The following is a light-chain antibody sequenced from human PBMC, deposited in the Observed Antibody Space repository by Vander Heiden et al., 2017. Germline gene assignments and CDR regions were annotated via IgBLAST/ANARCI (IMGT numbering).Light chain of an antibody. CDR1: QSVNTN. V-gene: IGKV3-15*01. CDR3: QHYNNWPHT. J-gene: IGKJ2*01. Sequence: EIVMTQSPVTLSVSPGERATLSCRASQSVNTNLAWYQQRPGQAPRLLIHGASTRATGIPARFSGSGSGTEFTLSITSLQSEDFAVYYCQHYNNWPHTLGQGTKLEIK. CDR2: GAS.